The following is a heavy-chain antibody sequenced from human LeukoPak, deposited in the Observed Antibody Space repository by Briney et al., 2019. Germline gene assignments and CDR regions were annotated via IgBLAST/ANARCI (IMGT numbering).Heavy chain of an antibody. D-gene: IGHD6-19*01. CDR3: ARAPPAYSSGWYYPY. CDR2: ISWNSGSI. V-gene: IGHV3-9*01. Sequence: GRSLRLSCAASGFTFDDYAMHWVRQAPGKGLEWVSGISWNSGSIGYADSVKGRFTISRDNAKNSLYLQMNSLRAEDTALYYCARAPPAYSSGWYYPYWGQGTLVTVSS. J-gene: IGHJ4*02. CDR1: GFTFDDYA.